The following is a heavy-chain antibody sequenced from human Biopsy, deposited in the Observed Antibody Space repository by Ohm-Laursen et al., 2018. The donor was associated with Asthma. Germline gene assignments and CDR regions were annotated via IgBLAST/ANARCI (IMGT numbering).Heavy chain of an antibody. J-gene: IGHJ6*02. V-gene: IGHV3-30*18. CDR3: AKDVVWFRELGGMDV. D-gene: IGHD3-10*01. CDR1: GFTFSGYA. Sequence: SLRLSCAASGFTFSGYALHWVRQAPGRGLEWVAVISYDGSKRHSADSVRGRFTISRDNSKNTLYLQMNSLRAGDTAVYYCAKDVVWFRELGGMDVWGQGTTVTVSS. CDR2: ISYDGSKR.